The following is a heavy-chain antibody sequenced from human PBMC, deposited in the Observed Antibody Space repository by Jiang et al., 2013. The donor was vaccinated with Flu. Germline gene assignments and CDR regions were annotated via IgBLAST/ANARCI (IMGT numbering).Heavy chain of an antibody. J-gene: IGHJ6*03. Sequence: PGSSVKVSCKASGGTFSSYAISWVRQAPGQGLEWMGGIIPIFGTANYAQKFQGRVTITADESTSTAYMELSSLRSEDTAVYYCARDVGGGWDYYYYYMDVWGKGTTVTVSS. CDR3: ARDVGGGWDYYYYYMDV. CDR1: GGTFSSYA. V-gene: IGHV1-69*01. CDR2: IIPIFGTA. D-gene: IGHD6-19*01.